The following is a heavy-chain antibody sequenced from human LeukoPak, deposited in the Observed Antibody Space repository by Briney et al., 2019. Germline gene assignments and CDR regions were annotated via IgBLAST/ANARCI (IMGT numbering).Heavy chain of an antibody. CDR2: INHSGST. CDR3: ARRGLVSYYYGSGSYLFDY. V-gene: IGHV4-34*01. D-gene: IGHD3-10*01. J-gene: IGHJ4*02. CDR1: GGSFSGYY. Sequence: SEXLSLTXAXYGGSFSGYYWSWIRQPLGKGLEWIGEINHSGSTNYNPSLKSRVTISVDTSKNQFSLKLSSVTAADTAVYYCARRGLVSYYYGSGSYLFDYWGQGTLVTVSS.